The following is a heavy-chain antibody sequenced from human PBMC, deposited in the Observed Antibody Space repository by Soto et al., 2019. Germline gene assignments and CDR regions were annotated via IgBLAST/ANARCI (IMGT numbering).Heavy chain of an antibody. CDR1: GFTFSTYA. Sequence: EVQLLESGGDLVQPGGSLRLSCAASGFTFSTYAMPWVRQSPGKGLEWVSTISGGGGNTYYADYVKGRFTISRDNSKNTLSLQMNSLRADDTAIYYCAKDSSGWKNWFDPWGQGTLVTVSS. V-gene: IGHV3-23*01. D-gene: IGHD6-19*01. CDR3: AKDSSGWKNWFDP. CDR2: ISGGGGNT. J-gene: IGHJ5*02.